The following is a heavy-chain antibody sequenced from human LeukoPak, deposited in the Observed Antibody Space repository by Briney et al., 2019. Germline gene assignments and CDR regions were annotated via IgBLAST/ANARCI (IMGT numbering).Heavy chain of an antibody. J-gene: IGHJ1*01. D-gene: IGHD6-25*01. CDR3: ARGSQRRYFQH. CDR2: IYYSGST. CDR1: GGSISSGGYY. Sequence: TLSLTCTVSGGSISSGGYYWSWIRQHPGKGLEWIGYIYYSGSTYYNPSLKSRVTISVDTSKNQISLKLSSVTAADTAVYYCARGSQRRYFQHWGQGTLVTVSS. V-gene: IGHV4-31*03.